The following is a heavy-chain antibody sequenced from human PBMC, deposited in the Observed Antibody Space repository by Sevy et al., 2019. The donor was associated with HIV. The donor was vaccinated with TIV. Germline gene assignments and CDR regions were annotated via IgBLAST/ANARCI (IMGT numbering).Heavy chain of an antibody. Sequence: ASVKVSCKTSGYTFNNYGISWVREAPGQGLGWMGWNSVYGETNYAQKVQDRLTVTTDTSTATAYMELRSLRSDDPAVYYCARGLYFDFGAYWGQGTLVTVSS. J-gene: IGHJ4*02. CDR1: GYTFNNYG. CDR3: ARGLYFDFGAY. CDR2: NSVYGET. V-gene: IGHV1-18*01. D-gene: IGHD3-10*01.